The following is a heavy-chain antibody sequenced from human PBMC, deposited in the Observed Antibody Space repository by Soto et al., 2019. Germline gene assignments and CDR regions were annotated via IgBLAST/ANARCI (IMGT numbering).Heavy chain of an antibody. CDR2: ISWNSGSI. J-gene: IGHJ6*02. Sequence: EVQLVESGGGLVQPGRSLRLSCAASGFTFDDYAMHWVRQAPGKGLEWVSGISWNSGSIGYADSVKGRFTISRDYAKNSLYLQMNSLRAEDTALYYCAKDLGTGYYYGMDVWGQGTTVTVSS. CDR1: GFTFDDYA. D-gene: IGHD6-13*01. CDR3: AKDLGTGYYYGMDV. V-gene: IGHV3-9*01.